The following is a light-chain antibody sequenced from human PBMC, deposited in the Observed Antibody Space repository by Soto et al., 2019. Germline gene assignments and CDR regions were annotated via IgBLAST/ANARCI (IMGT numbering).Light chain of an antibody. J-gene: IGLJ1*01. CDR2: SNN. V-gene: IGLV1-44*01. CDR3: VAWDDSLNGPV. Sequence: QAVLTQPPSASGTPGQRVTISCSGGSSNIGSSIVNWYQQLPGTAPKLLIYSNNQRPSGVPDRFSGSKSGTSASLAISGLQSEDEADYYCVAWDDSLNGPVFGTGTKLTVL. CDR1: SSNIGSSI.